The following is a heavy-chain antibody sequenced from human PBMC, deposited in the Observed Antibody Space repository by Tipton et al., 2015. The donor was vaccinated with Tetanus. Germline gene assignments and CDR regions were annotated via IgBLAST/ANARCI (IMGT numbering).Heavy chain of an antibody. V-gene: IGHV3-33*01. D-gene: IGHD2-15*01. CDR1: GFIFSSYG. J-gene: IGHJ4*02. CDR3: AREADCSGGSCFSGDFDT. CDR2: SWYDGTDK. Sequence: SLRLSCAASGFIFSSYGIHWVRQAPGKGLEWLAVSWYDGTDKYYADSVKDRFTISRDNSKNTLYLQMNSLRAEDTALYYCAREADCSGGSCFSGDFDTWGQGTQVTVSS.